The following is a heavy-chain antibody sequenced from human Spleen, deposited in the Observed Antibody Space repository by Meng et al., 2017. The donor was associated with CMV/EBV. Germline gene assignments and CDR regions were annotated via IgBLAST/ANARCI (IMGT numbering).Heavy chain of an antibody. Sequence: GGSLRLSCAASGFTFSSYWLHWVRQAPGKGLVWVSRINSDGSSTSYADSVKGQFTISRDNAKNTLYLQMNSLRAEDTAVYYCARVYSSGWYLGYWGQGTLVTVSS. J-gene: IGHJ4*02. CDR1: GFTFSSYW. CDR3: ARVYSSGWYLGY. V-gene: IGHV3-74*01. D-gene: IGHD6-19*01. CDR2: INSDGSST.